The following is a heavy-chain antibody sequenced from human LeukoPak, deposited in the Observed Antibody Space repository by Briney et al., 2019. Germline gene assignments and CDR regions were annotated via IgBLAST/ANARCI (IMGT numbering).Heavy chain of an antibody. V-gene: IGHV4-34*01. Sequence: SSETLSLTCAVYGGSFSGYYWSWIRQPPGKGLEWIGEINHSGSTNYNPSLKSRVTISVDTSKNQFSLKLSSVTAADTAVYYCARRYAWFGENRNFDYWGQGTLVTVSS. CDR1: GGSFSGYY. CDR2: INHSGST. CDR3: ARRYAWFGENRNFDY. D-gene: IGHD3-10*01. J-gene: IGHJ4*02.